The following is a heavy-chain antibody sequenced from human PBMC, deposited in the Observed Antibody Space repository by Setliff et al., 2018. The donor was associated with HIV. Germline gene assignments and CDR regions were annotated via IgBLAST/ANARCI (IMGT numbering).Heavy chain of an antibody. CDR2: INHSGST. V-gene: IGHV4-34*01. J-gene: IGHJ4*02. CDR3: ARLTTTYYYDSSAYYHPV. CDR1: GGSFSGYY. Sequence: SETLSLTFAVYGGSFSGYYWSWIRQPPGKGLEWIGEINHSGSTNYNPSLKSRVTISVDTSKNQFSLKLSSVTAADTAVFYCARLTTTYYYDSSAYYHPVWGQGTLVTVS. D-gene: IGHD3-22*01.